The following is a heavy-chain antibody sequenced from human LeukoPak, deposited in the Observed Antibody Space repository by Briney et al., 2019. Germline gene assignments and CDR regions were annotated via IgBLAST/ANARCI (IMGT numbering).Heavy chain of an antibody. CDR2: IIGSGGST. Sequence: GGSLRLSCAASGFTFSNAWMSWVRQAPGKGLEWVSAIIGSGGSTYYADSVKGRFTISRDNSKNTLYLQMNSLRAEDTAVYYCAKPLGYCSGGSCIGYYYYGMDVWGQGTTVTVSS. V-gene: IGHV3-23*01. CDR1: GFTFSNAW. CDR3: AKPLGYCSGGSCIGYYYYGMDV. D-gene: IGHD2-15*01. J-gene: IGHJ6*02.